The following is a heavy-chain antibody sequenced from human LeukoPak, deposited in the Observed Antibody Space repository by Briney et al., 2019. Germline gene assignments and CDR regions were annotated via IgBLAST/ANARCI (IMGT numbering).Heavy chain of an antibody. CDR2: IIPIFGTA. CDR1: GGTFSSYA. CDR3: ARALGHRLWWFPFDY. D-gene: IGHD2-21*01. Sequence: GASVKVSCKASGGTFSSYAISWVRQAPGQGLEWMGGIIPIFGTANYAQKFQGRVTSTTDESTSTAYMELSSLRSEDTAVYYCARALGHRLWWFPFDYWGQGTLVTVSS. J-gene: IGHJ4*02. V-gene: IGHV1-69*05.